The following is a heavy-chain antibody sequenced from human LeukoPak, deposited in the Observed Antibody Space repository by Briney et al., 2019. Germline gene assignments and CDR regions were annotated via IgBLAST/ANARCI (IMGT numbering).Heavy chain of an antibody. CDR3: AVVGASSVVF. V-gene: IGHV4-4*07. CDR1: GVSISSYY. D-gene: IGHD1-26*01. Sequence: PSETLSLTCTVSGVSISSYYWSWIRQPAGKGLEWIGRIHTSGSTNYNPSLKSRVTITVDKSNNQFSLKLSSVTAADTAVYYCAVVGASSVVFWGQGTLVTVSS. J-gene: IGHJ4*02. CDR2: IHTSGST.